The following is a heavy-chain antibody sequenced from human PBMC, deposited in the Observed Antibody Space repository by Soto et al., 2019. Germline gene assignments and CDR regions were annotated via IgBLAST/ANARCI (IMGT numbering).Heavy chain of an antibody. V-gene: IGHV4-61*01. CDR2: IYYSGST. CDR1: GGSVSSGSYY. CDR3: AGIVVVVAATNDAFDI. D-gene: IGHD2-15*01. Sequence: QVQLQESGPGLVKPSETLSLTCTVSGGSVSSGSYYWSWIRQPPGKGLEWIGYIYYSGSTNYNPALKSRVTISVDTSKNQFSLKLSSVTAAATAVYYCAGIVVVVAATNDAFDIWGQGTMVTVSS. J-gene: IGHJ3*02.